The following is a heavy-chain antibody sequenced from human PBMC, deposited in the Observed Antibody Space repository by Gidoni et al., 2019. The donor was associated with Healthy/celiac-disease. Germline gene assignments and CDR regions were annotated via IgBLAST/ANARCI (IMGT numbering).Heavy chain of an antibody. D-gene: IGHD2-21*01. CDR1: GFTFSSYS. CDR2: ISSSSSTI. V-gene: IGHV3-48*01. Sequence: EVQLVESGGGLVQPGGSLRLSCAASGFTFSSYSMNWVRQAPGKGLAWVSYISSSSSTIYYADSVKGRFTISRDNAKNSLYLQMNSLRAEDTAVYYCARDAIAYCGGDCYSEFDYWGQGTLVTVSS. CDR3: ARDAIAYCGGDCYSEFDY. J-gene: IGHJ4*02.